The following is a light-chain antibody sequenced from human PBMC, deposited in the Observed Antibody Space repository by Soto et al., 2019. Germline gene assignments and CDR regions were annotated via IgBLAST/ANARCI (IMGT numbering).Light chain of an antibody. CDR1: QSVSSN. Sequence: EIVMTQSPATLSVSTGERATLSCRASQSVSSNLAWYQQNPGQAPRLLIYGASTRDTGIPARFSGSGSGTEFTLTISSLQSEDFAVYYCQQYNNWPPWTFGQGTKVEIK. V-gene: IGKV3-15*01. CDR2: GAS. CDR3: QQYNNWPPWT. J-gene: IGKJ1*01.